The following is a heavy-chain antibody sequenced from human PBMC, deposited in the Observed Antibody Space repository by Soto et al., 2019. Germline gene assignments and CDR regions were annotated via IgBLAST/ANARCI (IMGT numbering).Heavy chain of an antibody. CDR2: ISSSSYI. CDR3: ARDESGYYYGMDV. V-gene: IGHV3-21*01. Sequence: GGSLRLSCAASGFTFSSYSMNWVRQAPGKGLEWVSSISSSSYIYYADSVKGRFTISRDNAKNSLYLQMNSLRAEDTAVYYCARDESGYYYGMDVWGQGTTVTVSS. J-gene: IGHJ6*02. CDR1: GFTFSSYS.